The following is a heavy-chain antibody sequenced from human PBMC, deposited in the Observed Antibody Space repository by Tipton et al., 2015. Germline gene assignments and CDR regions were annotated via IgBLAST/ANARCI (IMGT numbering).Heavy chain of an antibody. J-gene: IGHJ3*02. CDR1: GDSVSSNSDA. CDR3: ARGPDGGAFYI. Sequence: GLVKPSQTLSLTCAISGDSVSSNSDAWNWIRQSPSRGIEWLGRTYYRSRWYNDYAVSVKSRITITPDTSKNQFSLQLNSVTPEDTATYDCARGPDGGAFYIWGQGTMVSVSS. V-gene: IGHV6-1*01. D-gene: IGHD3-10*01. CDR2: TYYRSRWYN.